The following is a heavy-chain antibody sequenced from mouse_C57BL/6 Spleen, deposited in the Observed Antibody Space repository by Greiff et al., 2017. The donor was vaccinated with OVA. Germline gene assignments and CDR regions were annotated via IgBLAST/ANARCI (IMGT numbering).Heavy chain of an antibody. CDR3: ARYRRATEGFAY. V-gene: IGHV7-3*01. Sequence: EVKLVESGGGLVQPGGSLSLSCAASGFTFTAYYMSWVRQPPGKALEWLGFIRNKANGYTTEYSASVKGRFTISRDNSQSILYLQMNALRAEDSATYYCARYRRATEGFAYWGQGTLVTVSA. CDR1: GFTFTAYY. J-gene: IGHJ3*01. CDR2: IRNKANGYTT.